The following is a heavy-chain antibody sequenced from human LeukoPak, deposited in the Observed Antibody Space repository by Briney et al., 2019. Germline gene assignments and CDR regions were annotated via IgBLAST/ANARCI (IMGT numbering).Heavy chain of an antibody. CDR3: ARHWVVTPNY. J-gene: IGHJ4*02. D-gene: IGHD4-23*01. V-gene: IGHV4-39*01. CDR1: GGSISSDSYY. Sequence: SETLSLTCAVSGGSISSDSYYWGWIRQPPGKGLEWIGSIYYSGSAYYNPSLKSRVTISVDTSKNQFSLKLTSVTAADTAVYYCARHWVVTPNYWGQGTLVTVSS. CDR2: IYYSGSA.